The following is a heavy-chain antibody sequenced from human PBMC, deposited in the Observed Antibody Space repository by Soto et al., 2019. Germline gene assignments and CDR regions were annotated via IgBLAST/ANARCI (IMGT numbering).Heavy chain of an antibody. CDR1: GDSVSSNSAA. J-gene: IGHJ6*02. D-gene: IGHD4-17*01. CDR2: TYYRSKWYN. CDR3: ARDRGDYGDYGIYYYYGMDV. V-gene: IGHV6-1*01. Sequence: PSQTLSLTCAISGDSVSSNSAAWNWIRQSPSGGLEWLGRTYYRSKWYNDYAVSVKSRITINPDTSKNQFSLQLNSVTPEDTAVYYCARDRGDYGDYGIYYYYGMDVWGQGTTVTVSS.